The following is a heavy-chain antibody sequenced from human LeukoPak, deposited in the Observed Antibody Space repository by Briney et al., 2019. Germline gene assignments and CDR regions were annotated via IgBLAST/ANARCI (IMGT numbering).Heavy chain of an antibody. CDR3: TTDLWRGY. Sequence: PGRSLRLSCAASGFTFSDYYMSWIRQAPGKGLEWVSYISSSSSYTNYADSVKGRFTISRDNAKNSLYLQMNSLKTEDTAVFYCTTDLWRGYWGQGTLVTVSS. D-gene: IGHD3-3*01. CDR1: GFTFSDYY. CDR2: ISSSSSYT. V-gene: IGHV3-11*05. J-gene: IGHJ4*02.